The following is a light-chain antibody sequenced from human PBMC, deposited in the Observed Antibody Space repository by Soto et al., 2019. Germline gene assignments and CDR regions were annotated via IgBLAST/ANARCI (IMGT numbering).Light chain of an antibody. CDR3: LQYGSSRT. CDR1: QSVSSN. Sequence: EIVLTQSPATLSVSPGERATLSCRASQSVSSNLAWYQRKPGQAPRLLMFGASTRATNIPARFSGSGSGTEFTLTISSLQSEDFAVYYCLQYGSSRTFGLGTKVDIK. CDR2: GAS. J-gene: IGKJ1*01. V-gene: IGKV3-15*01.